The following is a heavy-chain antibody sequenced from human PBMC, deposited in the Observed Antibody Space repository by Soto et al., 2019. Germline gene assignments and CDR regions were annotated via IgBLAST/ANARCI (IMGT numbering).Heavy chain of an antibody. CDR1: GFPFSSFA. CDR2: ITGSGGRA. J-gene: IGHJ5*02. CDR3: AKVFLVPAAIQDLRGWYDP. Sequence: EVQLLESGGGLVQPGGSLRLSCAASGFPFSSFAMSWVRQAPGKGLEWVSGITGSGGRAYYGDSVKGRFTVSRDNSNNTLYLQMNSLRVEDTAVYYCAKVFLVPAAIQDLRGWYDPWGQGTLVTVSS. V-gene: IGHV3-23*01. D-gene: IGHD2-2*02.